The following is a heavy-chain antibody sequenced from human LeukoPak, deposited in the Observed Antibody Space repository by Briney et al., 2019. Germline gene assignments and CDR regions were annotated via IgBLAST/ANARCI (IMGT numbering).Heavy chain of an antibody. CDR3: AKELDDYGDYYYYGMDV. D-gene: IGHD4-17*01. V-gene: IGHV3-30*04. Sequence: GGSLRLSCVAPGFTFSMYAMHWVRQAPGKGLEWVAVISYDGSNKYYADSVKGRFTISRDNSKNTLYLQMNSLRAEDTAVYYCAKELDDYGDYYYYGMDVWGQGTTVTVSS. CDR2: ISYDGSNK. J-gene: IGHJ6*02. CDR1: GFTFSMYA.